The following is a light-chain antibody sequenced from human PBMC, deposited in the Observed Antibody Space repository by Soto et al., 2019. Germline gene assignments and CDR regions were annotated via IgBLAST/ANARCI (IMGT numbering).Light chain of an antibody. J-gene: IGLJ1*01. CDR2: EVN. CDR1: SRDVGGYKY. CDR3: SSYAGINNLGV. Sequence: QSALTQPPSASGSPGQSVTISCTGTSRDVGGYKYVSWYQQHPGKAPKLMIFEVNKRPSGVPDRFSGSKSGNTASLTVSGLQAEDDADYYCSSYAGINNLGVFGTGTKVTVL. V-gene: IGLV2-8*01.